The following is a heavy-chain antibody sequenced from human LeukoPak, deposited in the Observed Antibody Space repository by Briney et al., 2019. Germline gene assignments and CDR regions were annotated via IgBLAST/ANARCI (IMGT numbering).Heavy chain of an antibody. CDR2: IYYSGST. V-gene: IGHV4-31*03. CDR3: ARARDRYPYYYYGMDV. CDR1: GGSISSGGYN. D-gene: IGHD2-2*02. J-gene: IGHJ6*02. Sequence: SETLSLTCTVSGGSISSGGYNWSWIRQHPGKGLECIGYIYYSGSTYHNPSLKSRVTISVDTSKNQFSLKLSSVTAADTAVYYCARARDRYPYYYYGMDVWGQGTTVTVSS.